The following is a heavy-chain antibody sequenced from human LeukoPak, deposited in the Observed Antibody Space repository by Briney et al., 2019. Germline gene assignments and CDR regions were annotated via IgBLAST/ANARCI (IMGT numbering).Heavy chain of an antibody. J-gene: IGHJ3*02. V-gene: IGHV1-46*01. CDR2: INPSGGST. D-gene: IGHD3-10*01. CDR1: RYTFTSYY. Sequence: ASVKVSCNASRYTFTSYYMHWVRQAPGQGLEWMGIINPSGGSTSYAQKFQGRVTMTRDTSTSTVYMELSSLRSEDTAVYYCARPFRVLDAFDIWGQGTMVTVSS. CDR3: ARPFRVLDAFDI.